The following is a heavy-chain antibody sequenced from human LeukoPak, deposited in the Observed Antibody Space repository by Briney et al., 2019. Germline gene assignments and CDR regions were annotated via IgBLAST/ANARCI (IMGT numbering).Heavy chain of an antibody. V-gene: IGHV4-34*01. D-gene: IGHD3-22*01. CDR2: INHSGST. CDR3: ARGPYYYDSSGYYVL. CDR1: GGSFSGYY. Sequence: SETLSLTCAVYGGSFSGYYWSWIRQPPGKGLEWIGEINHSGSTNYNSSLKSRVTISVDTSKNQFSLKLSSVTAADTAVYYCARGPYYYDSSGYYVLWGQGTLVTVSS. J-gene: IGHJ4*02.